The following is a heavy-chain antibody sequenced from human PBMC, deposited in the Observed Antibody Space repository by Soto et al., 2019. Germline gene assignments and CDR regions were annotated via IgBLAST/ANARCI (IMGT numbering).Heavy chain of an antibody. CDR2: ISYDGSNK. D-gene: IGHD6-6*01. Sequence: GESLKISCAASGFTFSSYAMHWVRQAPGKGLEWVAVISYDGSNKYYADSVKGRFTISRDNSKNTLYLQMNSLRAEDTAVYYCAREYSSSSYYYYGMDVWGQGTTVTVSS. CDR3: AREYSSSSYYYYGMDV. J-gene: IGHJ6*02. CDR1: GFTFSSYA. V-gene: IGHV3-30-3*01.